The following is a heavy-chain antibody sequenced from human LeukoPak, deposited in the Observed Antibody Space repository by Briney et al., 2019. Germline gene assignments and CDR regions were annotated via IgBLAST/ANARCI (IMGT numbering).Heavy chain of an antibody. D-gene: IGHD6-13*01. V-gene: IGHV3-7*01. CDR1: GFTFSSYW. Sequence: PGGSLRPSCAASGFTFSSYWMSWVRQAPGKGLEWVANIKQDGSEKYYVDSVKGRFTISRDNAKNSLYLQMNSLRAEDTAVYYCAREVSSWSHCFDYWGQGTLVTVSS. CDR3: AREVSSWSHCFDY. J-gene: IGHJ4*02. CDR2: IKQDGSEK.